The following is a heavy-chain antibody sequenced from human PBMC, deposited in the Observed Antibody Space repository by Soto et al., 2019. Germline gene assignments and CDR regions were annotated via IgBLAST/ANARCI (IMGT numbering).Heavy chain of an antibody. CDR1: GYTFTSYA. V-gene: IGHV1-3*01. CDR2: INAGNGNT. CDR3: ARSIAAVVDFDY. D-gene: IGHD6-13*01. Sequence: ASVKVSCKASGYTFTSYAMHWVRQAPGQRLEWMGWINAGNGNTKYSQKFQGRVTITRDTSASTAYMELSSLRSEDTAVYYCARSIAAVVDFDYWGQGTLVTVSS. J-gene: IGHJ4*02.